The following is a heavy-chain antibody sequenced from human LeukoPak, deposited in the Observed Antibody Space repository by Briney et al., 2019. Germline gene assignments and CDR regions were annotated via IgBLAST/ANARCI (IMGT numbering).Heavy chain of an antibody. CDR3: ARLRTVTAFFDS. Sequence: PSETLSLTCNISVGSISIYYWSCIRLPPGKGLECIVYIYNSGRPKYNTSLKSRVTISEDTSKNQSSLKLSSVTAADTAVCYCARLRTVTAFFDSWGQGTLVTVSS. D-gene: IGHD2-21*02. V-gene: IGHV4-59*08. CDR1: VGSISIYY. J-gene: IGHJ4*02. CDR2: IYNSGRP.